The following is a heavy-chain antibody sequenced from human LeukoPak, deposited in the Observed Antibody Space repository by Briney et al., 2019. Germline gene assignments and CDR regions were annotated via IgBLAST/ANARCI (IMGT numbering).Heavy chain of an antibody. D-gene: IGHD2-15*01. V-gene: IGHV3-30*02. CDR2: IRYDGSNK. CDR3: AKAPVTSCRGAFCYPFDY. Sequence: QSGGSLRLSCEASGFTFSNYGMHWVRQAPGKGLEWVAFIRYDGSNKYYADSVKGRFTISRDNSKNTLYLQMNSLRAEDAAVYYCAKAPVTSCRGAFCYPFDYWGQGTLVTVSS. J-gene: IGHJ4*02. CDR1: GFTFSNYG.